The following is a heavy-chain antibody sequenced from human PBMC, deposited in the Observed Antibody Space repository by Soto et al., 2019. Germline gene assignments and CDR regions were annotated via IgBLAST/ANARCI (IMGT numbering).Heavy chain of an antibody. CDR1: GGSISSGGYS. D-gene: IGHD3-22*01. V-gene: IGHV4-30-2*03. Sequence: SETLSLTCAVSGGSISSGGYSWSWIRQPPGKGLEWIGYIYYSGTAHYTPSLKSRLTISVDTSKNQFSLNLSAVTAADTAVYYCARVDYYDSSGFIDYWGQGTLVTVSS. CDR2: IYYSGTA. CDR3: ARVDYYDSSGFIDY. J-gene: IGHJ4*02.